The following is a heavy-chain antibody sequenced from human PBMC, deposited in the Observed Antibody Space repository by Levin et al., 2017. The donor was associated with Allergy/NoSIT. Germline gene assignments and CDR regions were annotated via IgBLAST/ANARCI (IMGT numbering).Heavy chain of an antibody. CDR1: GGSFSGYY. J-gene: IGHJ4*02. Sequence: SETLSLTCAVYGGSFSGYYWSWIRQPPGKGLEWIGEINHSGSTNYNPSLKSRVTISVDTSKNQFSLKLSSVTAADTAVYYCASGGASSWYEPYWGQGTLVTVSS. CDR2: INHSGST. D-gene: IGHD6-13*01. V-gene: IGHV4-34*01. CDR3: ASGGASSWYEPY.